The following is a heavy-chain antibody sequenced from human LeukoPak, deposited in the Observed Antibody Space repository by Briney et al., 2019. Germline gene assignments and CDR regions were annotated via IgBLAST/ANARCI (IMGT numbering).Heavy chain of an antibody. CDR1: GGSISSSSYY. J-gene: IGHJ3*02. CDR3: ARDQFQLRYFDWLLSHDAFDI. V-gene: IGHV4-39*07. Sequence: SETLSLTCTVSGGSISSSSYYWGWIRQPPGKGLEWIGSIYYSGSTYYNPSLKSRVTISVDTSKNQFSLKLSSATAADTAVYYCARDQFQLRYFDWLLSHDAFDIWGQGTMVTVSS. CDR2: IYYSGST. D-gene: IGHD3-9*01.